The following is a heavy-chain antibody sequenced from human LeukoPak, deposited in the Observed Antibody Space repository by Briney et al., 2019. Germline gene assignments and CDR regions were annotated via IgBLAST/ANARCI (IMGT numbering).Heavy chain of an antibody. D-gene: IGHD5-18*01. CDR3: TRYSGRTDY. Sequence: GVSLTLSCTFSVFPFGTYAVSWFRRAPGRGGEWVVFIRSKTFGGTTEYAASVEGRFTISRDDSKSIAYLQMNSLKTEDTAVYYCTRYSGRTDYWGQGTLVTVSS. CDR1: VFPFGTYA. J-gene: IGHJ4*02. V-gene: IGHV3-49*03. CDR2: IRSKTFGGTT.